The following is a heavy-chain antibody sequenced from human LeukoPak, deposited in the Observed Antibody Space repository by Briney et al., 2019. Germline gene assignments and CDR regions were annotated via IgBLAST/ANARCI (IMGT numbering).Heavy chain of an antibody. Sequence: AGGSLRLSCAASGFTFNSYSMNWIRQPPGKGLEWIGEINHCGSTNYNPSLKSRVPISVDTSKNQFSLKLRSVTAADTAVYYCLVAAAALGFQHWGQGTLVTVSS. D-gene: IGHD6-13*01. CDR3: LVAAAALGFQH. CDR1: GFTFNSYS. J-gene: IGHJ1*01. CDR2: INHCGST. V-gene: IGHV4-34*08.